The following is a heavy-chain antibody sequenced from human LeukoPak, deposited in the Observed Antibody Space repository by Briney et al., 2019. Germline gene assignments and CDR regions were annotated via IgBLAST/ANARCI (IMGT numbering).Heavy chain of an antibody. CDR2: IKASGDNT. V-gene: IGHV3-23*01. CDR1: GFTFDAYA. D-gene: IGHD6-19*01. CDR3: AKGEPSSGWYELYDY. J-gene: IGHJ4*02. Sequence: GGSLRLSCAASGFTFDAYALSWVRQAPGKGLEWVSSIKASGDNTYYADSVKGRFTISRDNSKNTLYLQMNSLRAEDTAVYYCAKGEPSSGWYELYDYWGQGTLVTVSS.